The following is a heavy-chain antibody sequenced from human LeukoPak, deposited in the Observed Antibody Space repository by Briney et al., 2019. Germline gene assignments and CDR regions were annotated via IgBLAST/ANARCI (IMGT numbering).Heavy chain of an antibody. Sequence: GGSLRLSCAASGFTFSSYWIHWVRQAPGKGLVWFSRINTDGSTTNYVDSVKGRFTISRDNAKNTLYLQMNSLRAEDTAVYYYARAVSLLVDSNSYCRDAFDVWGQGTMVTVSS. CDR2: INTDGSTT. CDR3: ARAVSLLVDSNSYCRDAFDV. V-gene: IGHV3-74*01. J-gene: IGHJ3*01. D-gene: IGHD3-22*01. CDR1: GFTFSSYW.